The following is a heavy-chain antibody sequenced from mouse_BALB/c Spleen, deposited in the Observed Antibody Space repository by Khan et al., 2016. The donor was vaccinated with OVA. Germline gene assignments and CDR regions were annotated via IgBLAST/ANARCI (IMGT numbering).Heavy chain of an antibody. CDR3: TRIYGSDFDY. CDR1: GYSFTGYF. CDR2: INPHIGET. D-gene: IGHD1-1*01. J-gene: IGHJ2*01. Sequence: EVQGVESGPELVKPGASVKISCKASGYSFTGYFMSWVMQSHGKSLEWIGRINPHIGETLYNQKFKGKATLTVDESSSTAHMELRSLASEDSAVYYCTRIYGSDFDYWGQGTPLTVSS. V-gene: IGHV1-20*02.